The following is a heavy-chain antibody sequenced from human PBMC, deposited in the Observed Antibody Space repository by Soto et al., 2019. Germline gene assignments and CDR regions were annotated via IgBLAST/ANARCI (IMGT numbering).Heavy chain of an antibody. Sequence: QVQLVESGGGVVQPGRSLRLSCAASGFTFSSYGMHWVRQAPGKGLEWVAIIWYDGSNKHYADSVKGRFTISRDNSKTTMYLQMNSLRAEDTAVYYCARDYDSSGYHRYSFDYWGQGTLVTVSS. CDR1: GFTFSSYG. J-gene: IGHJ4*02. CDR3: ARDYDSSGYHRYSFDY. CDR2: IWYDGSNK. V-gene: IGHV3-33*01. D-gene: IGHD3-22*01.